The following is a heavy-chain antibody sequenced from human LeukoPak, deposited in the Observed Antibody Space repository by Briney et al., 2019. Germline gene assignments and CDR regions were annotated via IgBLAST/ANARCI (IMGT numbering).Heavy chain of an antibody. CDR2: IYYSGST. CDR3: ARHDPPGSGYLDY. V-gene: IGHV4-59*08. D-gene: IGHD2-15*01. J-gene: IGHJ4*02. Sequence: SETLSLTCTVFGGSISGYYWSWIRHPPGKGLEWIGYIYYSGSTNYNPSLKSRVTISVDTSKNQFSLKLGSVTAADTAVYYCARHDPPGSGYLDYWGQGTLVTVSS. CDR1: GGSISGYY.